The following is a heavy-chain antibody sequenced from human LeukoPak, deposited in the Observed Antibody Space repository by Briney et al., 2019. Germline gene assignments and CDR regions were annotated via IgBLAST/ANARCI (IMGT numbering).Heavy chain of an antibody. CDR3: ASNLPLHYYYGSRGDYYYGIDV. V-gene: IGHV3-7*03. CDR1: GFTFSDYW. CDR2: IKQDGGDK. Sequence: GGSLRLSCAASGFTFSDYWMSWVRQAPGKGLEWVAHIKQDGGDKNYLDSVKGRFAISRDNAKNSLYLQMNSLRADDTAVYYCASNLPLHYYYGSRGDYYYGIDVWGQGTTVTVSS. D-gene: IGHD3-22*01. J-gene: IGHJ6*02.